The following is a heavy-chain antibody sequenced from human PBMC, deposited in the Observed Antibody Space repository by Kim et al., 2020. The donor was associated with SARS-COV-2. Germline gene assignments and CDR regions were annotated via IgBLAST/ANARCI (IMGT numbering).Heavy chain of an antibody. D-gene: IGHD6-19*01. CDR2: IYYSGST. J-gene: IGHJ6*02. V-gene: IGHV4-39*01. Sequence: SETLSLTCTVSGGSISSSSYYWGWIRQPPGKGLEWIGSIYYSGSTYYNPSLKSRVTISVDTSKNQFSLKLSSVTAADTAVYYCARLKVAGTPGSLYYYYYGMDVWGQGTTVTVSS. CDR3: ARLKVAGTPGSLYYYYYGMDV. CDR1: GGSISSSSYY.